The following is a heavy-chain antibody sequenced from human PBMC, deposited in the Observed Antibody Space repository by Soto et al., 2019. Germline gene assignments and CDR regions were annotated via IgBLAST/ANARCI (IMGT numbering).Heavy chain of an antibody. CDR2: IYYSGRT. CDR3: ARDNGYSYGYTLDH. Sequence: PSETLSLTCTVSGGSISSYYWSWIRQPPGKGLEWIGYIYYSGRTNYNPSLKSRVTISVDTSKNQFSLKLSSVTAADTAVYYCARDNGYSYGYTLDHWGQGTLVTVSS. V-gene: IGHV4-59*01. CDR1: GGSISSYY. J-gene: IGHJ4*02. D-gene: IGHD5-18*01.